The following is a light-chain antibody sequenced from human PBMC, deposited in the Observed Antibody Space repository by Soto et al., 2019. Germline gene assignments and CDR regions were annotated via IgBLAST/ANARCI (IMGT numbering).Light chain of an antibody. V-gene: IGKV3-20*01. CDR1: QSVGSRH. Sequence: EIVLTQSPGSLSLSPGERATLSCRASQSVGSRHLAWYQQKPGQAPSLLIYDVSNRATGIPDRFSGSGSGTDFTLTITRLEPEDFAVYYCQQYGSSPLTFGGGTKVEIK. CDR3: QQYGSSPLT. CDR2: DVS. J-gene: IGKJ4*01.